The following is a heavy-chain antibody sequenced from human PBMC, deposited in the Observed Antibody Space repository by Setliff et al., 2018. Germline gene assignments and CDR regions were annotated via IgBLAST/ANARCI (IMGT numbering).Heavy chain of an antibody. Sequence: LSLTCTVSGYSISSGYIWGWIRQPPGKGLEWIGRTRDKANTYTTEYAASVKGRFTVSRDDSENSLYLQMNSLRAEDTAIYYCLKGGWGATFHSWGQGTLVTVSS. J-gene: IGHJ5*01. CDR2: TRDKANTYTT. D-gene: IGHD1-26*01. V-gene: IGHV3-72*01. CDR3: LKGGWGATFHS. CDR1: GYSISSGY.